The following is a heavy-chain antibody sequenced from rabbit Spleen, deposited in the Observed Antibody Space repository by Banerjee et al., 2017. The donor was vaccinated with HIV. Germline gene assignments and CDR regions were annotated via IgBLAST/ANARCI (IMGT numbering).Heavy chain of an antibody. CDR3: ARDLDGVIGWNFGW. J-gene: IGHJ4*01. CDR2: IYGGDMHST. V-gene: IGHV1S40*01. Sequence: QSLEESGGGLVKPGASLTLTCTGSGFSFTSAYDMCWVRQAPGKGLEWIACIYGGDMHSTAYASWAKGRFTISKTSSTTVTLQMTRLTAADTATYFCARDLDGVIGWNFGWWGPGTLVTVS. CDR1: GFSFTSAYD. D-gene: IGHD1-1*01.